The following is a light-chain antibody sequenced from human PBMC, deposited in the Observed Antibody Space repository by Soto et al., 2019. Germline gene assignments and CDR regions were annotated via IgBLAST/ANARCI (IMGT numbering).Light chain of an antibody. V-gene: IGLV2-14*01. Sequence: QSVRTQPASVSVSPGQSITIACTGTNTDVGGYNYVSWYQQHPMKAPKLIIYEVTKRPSGVSARFSGSKSANTASLTISGLQAEDEADYYCNSYTSTNTYVFGTGTKVTVL. CDR3: NSYTSTNTYV. CDR2: EVT. CDR1: NTDVGGYNY. J-gene: IGLJ1*01.